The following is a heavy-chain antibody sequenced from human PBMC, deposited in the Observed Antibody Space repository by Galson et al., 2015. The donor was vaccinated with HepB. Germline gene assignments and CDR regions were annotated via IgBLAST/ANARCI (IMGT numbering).Heavy chain of an antibody. D-gene: IGHD2-21*02. CDR1: GGSFSGYY. CDR3: ARTVTAILGLFFDY. J-gene: IGHJ4*02. V-gene: IGHV4-34*01. CDR2: INHSGGT. Sequence: SETLSLTCAVYGGSFSGYYWSWIRQPPGKGLEWIGEINHSGGTNYNPSLKSRVTISVDTSKNQFSLKLSSVTAADTAVYYCARTVTAILGLFFDYWGQGTLVTVSS.